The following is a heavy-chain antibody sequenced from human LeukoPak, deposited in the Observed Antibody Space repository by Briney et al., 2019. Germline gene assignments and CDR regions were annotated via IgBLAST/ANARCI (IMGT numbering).Heavy chain of an antibody. CDR1: GGSFSHYS. CDR2: IYTSGST. D-gene: IGHD2-15*01. Sequence: PSETLSLTCAADGGSFSHYSWSWIRQPAGKGLEWIGRIYTSGSTNYNPSLKSRVTMSVDTSKNQFSLKLSSVTAADTAVYYCARDGVGYCSGGSCYRWFDPWGQGTLVTVSS. V-gene: IGHV4-4*07. CDR3: ARDGVGYCSGGSCYRWFDP. J-gene: IGHJ5*02.